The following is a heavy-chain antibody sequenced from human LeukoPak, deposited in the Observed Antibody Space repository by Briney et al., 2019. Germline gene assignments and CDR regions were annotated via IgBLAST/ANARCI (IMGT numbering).Heavy chain of an antibody. Sequence: GGSLRLSCAASGFTFSSYGMHWVRQAPGKGLEWVAVISYDGSNKYYADSVKGRFTISRDNSKNTLYLQMNSLRAEDTAVYYRAKDWYYYDSSGYVKGGDYWGQGTLVTVSS. V-gene: IGHV3-30*18. CDR2: ISYDGSNK. D-gene: IGHD3-22*01. CDR3: AKDWYYYDSSGYVKGGDY. CDR1: GFTFSSYG. J-gene: IGHJ4*02.